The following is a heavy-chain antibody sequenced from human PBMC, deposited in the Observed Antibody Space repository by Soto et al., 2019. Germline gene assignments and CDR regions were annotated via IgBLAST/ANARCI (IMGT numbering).Heavy chain of an antibody. D-gene: IGHD5-18*01. CDR3: ARQGYTYGYDF. V-gene: IGHV5-51*01. J-gene: IGHJ4*02. CDR2: IYPGDSEA. CDR1: GYTFSTCW. Sequence: PGESLKISCKGAGYTFSTCWIAWVRQMPGKGLEWMGIIYPGDSEARYSPSFQGQVTFSGDKSISTAYLQWSSLKASDTAMYYCARQGYTYGYDFWGQGTLVTVSS.